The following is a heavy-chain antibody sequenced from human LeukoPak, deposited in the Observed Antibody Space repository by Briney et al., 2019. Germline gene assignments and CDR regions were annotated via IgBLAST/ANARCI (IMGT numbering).Heavy chain of an antibody. CDR2: INPNSAGT. V-gene: IGHV1-2*02. Sequence: ASVKVSCKASGYTFTGYYMHWVRQAPGQGLEWMGWINPNSAGTNYAQKFQGRVTMTRDTSISTAYMELSRLRSDDTAVYCCARPPPPARVPAPKDWFDPWGQGTLVTVSS. CDR3: ARPPPPARVPAPKDWFDP. D-gene: IGHD2-2*01. J-gene: IGHJ5*02. CDR1: GYTFTGYY.